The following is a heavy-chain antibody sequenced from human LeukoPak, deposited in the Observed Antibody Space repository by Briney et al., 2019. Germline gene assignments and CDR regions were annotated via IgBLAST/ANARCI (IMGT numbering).Heavy chain of an antibody. CDR3: ARVSPNTVTTLQYFDY. V-gene: IGHV3-66*01. Sequence: GGSLRLSCAASEFSVGSNYMTWVRQAPGKGLEWVSLIYSGGSTYYADSVKGRFTICIDNSKNTLYLQMNSLRAEDTAVYYCARVSPNTVTTLQYFDYWGQGTLVTVSS. D-gene: IGHD4-17*01. CDR1: EFSVGSNY. J-gene: IGHJ4*02. CDR2: IYSGGST.